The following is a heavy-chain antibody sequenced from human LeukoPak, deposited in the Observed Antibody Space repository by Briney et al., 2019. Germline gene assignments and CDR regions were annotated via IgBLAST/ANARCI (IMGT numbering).Heavy chain of an antibody. D-gene: IGHD3-10*01. V-gene: IGHV3-11*01. J-gene: IGHJ4*02. CDR3: AKVSYHYYGSGSYVLDY. CDR2: ISSSGSTI. CDR1: GFTFSDYY. Sequence: GGSLRLSCAASGFTFSDYYMSWIRQAPGKGLEWVSYISSSGSTIYYADSVKGRFTISRDNSKNTLYLQMNSLRAEDTAVYYCAKVSYHYYGSGSYVLDYWGQGTLVTVSS.